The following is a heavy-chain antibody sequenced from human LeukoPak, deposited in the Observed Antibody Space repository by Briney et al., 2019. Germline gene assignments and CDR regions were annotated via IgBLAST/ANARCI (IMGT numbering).Heavy chain of an antibody. D-gene: IGHD2-2*01. J-gene: IGHJ3*02. CDR3: ARYAYCSSTSCYGPGAFDI. Sequence: NTSETLSLTCTVSGGSISSSSHYWGWIRQPPGKGLEWIGSIYYSGSTYYNPSLKSRVTVSVDTSKNQFSLKLSSVTAADTAVYYCARYAYCSSTSCYGPGAFDIWGQGTMVTVSS. V-gene: IGHV4-39*01. CDR1: GGSISSSSHY. CDR2: IYYSGST.